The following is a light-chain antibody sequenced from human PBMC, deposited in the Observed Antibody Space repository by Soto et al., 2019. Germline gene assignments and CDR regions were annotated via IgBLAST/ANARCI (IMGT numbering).Light chain of an antibody. CDR2: DND. V-gene: IGLV1-51*01. CDR1: SSNIGKNY. Sequence: QSVLTQPPSVSAAPGQKVTISCSGSSSNIGKNYVSWYQQFPGRAPKLLIYDNDQRPSGIPDRFSGSKSGTSATLGITGPQTGDEADYYCGTWDTSLSGDVIFGGGTKLTVL. CDR3: GTWDTSLSGDVI. J-gene: IGLJ2*01.